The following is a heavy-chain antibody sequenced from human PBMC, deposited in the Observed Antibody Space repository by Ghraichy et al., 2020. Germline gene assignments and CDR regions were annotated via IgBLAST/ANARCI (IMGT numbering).Heavy chain of an antibody. J-gene: IGHJ6*02. CDR3: ARDGGGLDV. D-gene: IGHD3-16*01. V-gene: IGHV3-13*01. Sequence: LSLTCAASGFTFSTYNMHWVRQATGKGLEWVSSIGKGGETYYSGSVKGRFTISRENGKKLLYLQMNSLRAGDTAVYYCARDGGGLDVWGQGTTVTVSS. CDR1: GFTFSTYN. CDR2: IGKGGET.